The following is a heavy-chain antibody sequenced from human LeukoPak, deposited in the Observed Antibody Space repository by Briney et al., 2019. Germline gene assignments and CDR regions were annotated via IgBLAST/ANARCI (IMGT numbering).Heavy chain of an antibody. CDR3: ARSGAPIDY. CDR1: GFTFSSYS. V-gene: IGHV3-48*01. Sequence: PGGSLRLSCAASGFTFSSYSMNWVRQAPGKGLEWVSYISSSSSTIYYADSMKGRFTISRDNAKNSLYLQMNSLRAEDTAVYYCARSGAPIDYWGQGTLVTVSS. CDR2: ISSSSSTI. J-gene: IGHJ4*02.